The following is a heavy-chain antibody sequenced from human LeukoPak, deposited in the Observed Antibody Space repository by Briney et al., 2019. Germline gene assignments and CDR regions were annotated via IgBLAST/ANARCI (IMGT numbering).Heavy chain of an antibody. J-gene: IGHJ6*02. CDR2: ISWNSGSI. Sequence: GGSLRLSCAASGFTFDDYAMHWVRQAPGKGLEWVSGISWNSGSIGYADSVKGRFTISRDNAKNSLYLQMNSLRAEDTALYYCAKAGPVCSGRSCSRMDVWGQGTTVTVSS. CDR1: GFTFDDYA. D-gene: IGHD2-15*01. CDR3: AKAGPVCSGRSCSRMDV. V-gene: IGHV3-9*01.